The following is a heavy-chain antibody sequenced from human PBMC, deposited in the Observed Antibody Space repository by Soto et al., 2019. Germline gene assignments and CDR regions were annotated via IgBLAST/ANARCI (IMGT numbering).Heavy chain of an antibody. Sequence: QVQLVASGGGVVQPGRSLRLSCAASGFSFSTSGMHWVRQAPGKGLEWVAVIPYDGSHQYYADSVKGRFTISRDNSKNTLYLQMNSLRPEDTAVYYCAKLLVLEGEVQDFDYWGQGALVTVSS. CDR1: GFSFSTSG. CDR3: AKLLVLEGEVQDFDY. V-gene: IGHV3-30*18. CDR2: IPYDGSHQ. J-gene: IGHJ4*02. D-gene: IGHD3-3*01.